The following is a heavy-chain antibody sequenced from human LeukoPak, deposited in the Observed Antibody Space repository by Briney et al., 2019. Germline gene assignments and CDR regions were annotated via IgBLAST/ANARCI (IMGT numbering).Heavy chain of an antibody. CDR1: GGSFSGYY. V-gene: IGHV4-34*01. Sequence: SETLSLTCAIYGGSFSGYYWSWIRQPPGKGLEWIGEINHSGSTNYNPSLKSRVTISVDKSKNQVSLKLSSVTAADTAVYYCARTYKQQLVPLFDYWGQGTLVTVSS. CDR3: ARTYKQQLVPLFDY. CDR2: INHSGST. J-gene: IGHJ4*02. D-gene: IGHD6-13*01.